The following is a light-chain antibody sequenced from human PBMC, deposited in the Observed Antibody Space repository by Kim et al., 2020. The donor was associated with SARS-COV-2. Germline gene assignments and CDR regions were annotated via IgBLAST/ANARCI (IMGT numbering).Light chain of an antibody. CDR1: SSNIGSNY. CDR2: RNN. V-gene: IGLV1-47*01. CDR3: AAWDDSLSGYV. Sequence: ELTQPPSASGTPGQRVTISCSGSSSNIGSNYVYWYQQLPGTAPKLLIYRNNERPSGVPDRFSGSKSGTSASLAISGLRSEDEADYYCAAWDDSLSGYVFGTGTKVTVL. J-gene: IGLJ1*01.